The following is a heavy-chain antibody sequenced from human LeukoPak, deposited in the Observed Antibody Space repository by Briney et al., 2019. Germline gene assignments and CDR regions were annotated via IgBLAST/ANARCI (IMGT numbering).Heavy chain of an antibody. CDR1: SYTLTNYG. D-gene: IGHD5-18*01. CDR3: ARIPREQVNKFASAYSYGQGVP. CDR2: ISAYNGNT. J-gene: IGHJ5*02. V-gene: IGHV1-18*01. Sequence: GASVKVSCKASSYTLTNYGISWVRQAPGQGLEWMGWISAYNGNTNYAQNLQGRVTMTTDTSTNTAYMELRSLRSDDTAVYYCARIPREQVNKFASAYSYGQGVPWGQGTLVTVSS.